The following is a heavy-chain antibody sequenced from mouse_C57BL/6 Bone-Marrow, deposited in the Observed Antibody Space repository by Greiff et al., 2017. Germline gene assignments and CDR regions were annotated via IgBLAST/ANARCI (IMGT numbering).Heavy chain of an antibody. CDR1: GYTFTSYW. CDR3: ARPIWDYSDY. D-gene: IGHD4-1*01. V-gene: IGHV1-59*01. CDR2: IDPSDSYT. J-gene: IGHJ2*01. Sequence: QVQLQQPGAELVRPGTSVKLSCKASGYTFTSYWMHWVKQRPGQGLEWIGVIDPSDSYTNYNQKFKGKATLTVDTSSSTAYMQLSSLTSEDSAVYCCARPIWDYSDYWGQGTTLTVSS.